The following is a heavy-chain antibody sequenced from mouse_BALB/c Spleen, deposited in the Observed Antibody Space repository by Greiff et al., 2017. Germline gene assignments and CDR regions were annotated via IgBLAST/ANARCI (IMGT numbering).Heavy chain of an antibody. CDR3: ARSLDYFDY. V-gene: IGHV14-3*02. Sequence: DVKLVESGAELVKPGASVKLSCTASGFNIKDTYMHWVKQRPEQGLEWIGRIDPANGNTKYDPKFQGKATITADTSSNTAYLQLSSLTSEDTAVYYCARSLDYFDYWGQGTTLTVSS. CDR1: GFNIKDTY. CDR2: IDPANGNT. J-gene: IGHJ2*01.